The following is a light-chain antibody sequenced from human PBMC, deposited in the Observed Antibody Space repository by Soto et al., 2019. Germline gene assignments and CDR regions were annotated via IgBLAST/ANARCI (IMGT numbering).Light chain of an antibody. CDR1: SSNIGAGYD. CDR3: QAHDSSLSGWV. CDR2: GNS. J-gene: IGLJ3*02. Sequence: QSVLTQPPSVSGAPGQMVTISCTGSSSNIGAGYDVHWYQQLPGTAPKLLIYGNSNRPSGVPDRFSGSKSGTSASLAITGLQAEDEADYYCQAHDSSLSGWVFGGGTKLTVL. V-gene: IGLV1-40*01.